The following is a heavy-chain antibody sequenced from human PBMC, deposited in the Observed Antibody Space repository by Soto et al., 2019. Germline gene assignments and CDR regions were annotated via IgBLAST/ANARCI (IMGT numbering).Heavy chain of an antibody. Sequence: GASVKVSCKASGYPFTTYGISWVRQAPGQGLEWIGWISAYNGNTNYAQKLQGRVTMTTDTSTSTAYMELRSLRSDDTAVYYCARVLVLSYGSGSGFWFDPWGQGTLVTVSS. D-gene: IGHD3-10*01. V-gene: IGHV1-18*01. CDR2: ISAYNGNT. J-gene: IGHJ5*02. CDR3: ARVLVLSYGSGSGFWFDP. CDR1: GYPFTTYG.